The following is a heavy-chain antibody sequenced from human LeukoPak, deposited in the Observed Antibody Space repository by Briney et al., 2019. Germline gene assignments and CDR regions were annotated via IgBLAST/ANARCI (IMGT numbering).Heavy chain of an antibody. CDR2: MNPNSGNT. V-gene: IGHV1-8*01. CDR3: ARGYDILTAYHDWFDP. J-gene: IGHJ5*02. Sequence: AASVKVSCKASGYTFTSYDINWVRQATGQGLEWMGWMNPNSGNTGYAQKFQGRVTMTRNTSISTAYMELSSLRSEDTAVYYCARGYDILTAYHDWFDPWGQGTLVTVSS. D-gene: IGHD3-9*01. CDR1: GYTFTSYD.